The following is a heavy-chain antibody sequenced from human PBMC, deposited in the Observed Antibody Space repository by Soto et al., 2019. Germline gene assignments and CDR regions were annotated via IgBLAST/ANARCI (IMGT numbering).Heavy chain of an antibody. CDR2: IHNNAGT. CDR1: GDSISSSSYY. V-gene: IGHV4-39*01. J-gene: IGHJ4*02. CDR3: ASRYGPSEFDH. D-gene: IGHD3-9*01. Sequence: QLQLQESGPGLVKSSETLSLTCSVSGDSISSSSYYWGWIRQSPGEGLEWIGNIHNNAGTQYNPSLDSRVTISVDTSANQFSLRLTSVTDADTAVYYCASRYGPSEFDHWGQGSLVTVSS.